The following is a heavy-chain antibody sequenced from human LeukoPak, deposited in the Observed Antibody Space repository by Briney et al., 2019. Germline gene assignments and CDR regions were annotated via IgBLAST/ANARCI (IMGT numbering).Heavy chain of an antibody. CDR2: IHISGIT. V-gene: IGHV4-4*07. D-gene: IGHD3-3*01. J-gene: IGHJ4*02. CDR3: ARLGLWRGGYYLGVRYFDY. Sequence: SETLSLACTVSGGSISSYYWSWIRQPAGKGLEWIGRIHISGITNYNPSLKTRVTISVDTSKNQFSLKLSSVTAADTAVYYCARLGLWRGGYYLGVRYFDYWGQGTLVTVSS. CDR1: GGSISSYY.